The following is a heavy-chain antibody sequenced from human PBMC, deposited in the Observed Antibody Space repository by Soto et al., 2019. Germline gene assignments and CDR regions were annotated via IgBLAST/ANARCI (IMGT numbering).Heavy chain of an antibody. Sequence: SETLSLTCTVSGGSISSSSYYWGWIRQPPGKGLEWIGNIYYTGSTYYNPSLKSRVTISFDASKNQISLQVRSATAADAAVYYCARDLKEYCSDGKCNWFDPWGQGTLVTVS. D-gene: IGHD2-15*01. CDR2: IYYTGST. CDR3: ARDLKEYCSDGKCNWFDP. V-gene: IGHV4-39*07. J-gene: IGHJ5*02. CDR1: GGSISSSSYY.